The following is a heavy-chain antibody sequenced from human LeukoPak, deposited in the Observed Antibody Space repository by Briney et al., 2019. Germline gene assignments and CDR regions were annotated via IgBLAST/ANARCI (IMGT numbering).Heavy chain of an antibody. CDR2: ISYDGSNK. Sequence: GRSLRLSCAASGFTFDDYAMHWVRQAPGKGLEWVAVISYDGSNKYYADSVKGRFTISRDNSKNTLYLQMNSLRAEDTAVYYCAKTGSSWYYFDYWGQGTLVTVSS. CDR1: GFTFDDYA. J-gene: IGHJ4*02. V-gene: IGHV3-30*18. CDR3: AKTGSSWYYFDY. D-gene: IGHD6-13*01.